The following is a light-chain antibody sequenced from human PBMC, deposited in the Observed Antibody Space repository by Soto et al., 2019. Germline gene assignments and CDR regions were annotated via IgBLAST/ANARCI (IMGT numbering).Light chain of an antibody. J-gene: IGLJ2*01. CDR1: RSNIGSNT. CDR3: ATWDDSLNGHVV. V-gene: IGLV1-44*01. Sequence: QAVVSQPPSASGTPGQRVTISCSGSRSNIGSNTVNWYRQLPGTAPKLLMYSNNQRPSGVSDRFSGSKSGTSASLAVRGLQSEDEADYYCATWDDSLNGHVVFGGGTKLTVL. CDR2: SNN.